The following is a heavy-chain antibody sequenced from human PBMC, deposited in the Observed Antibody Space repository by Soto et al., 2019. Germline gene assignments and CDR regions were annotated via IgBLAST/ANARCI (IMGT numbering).Heavy chain of an antibody. CDR2: IYSGGST. CDR1: GFTVSSNY. V-gene: IGHV3-53*01. CDR3: GIDLGGIAAAGYFDY. J-gene: IGHJ4*02. Sequence: GGTLRLTCAVSGFTVSSNYMSWVRQPPGKGLEWVSVIYSGGSTYYADSVKGRFTISRDNSKNTLYLQMISLRAADTAVYYCGIDLGGIAAAGYFDYWGQGTLVTVSS. D-gene: IGHD6-13*01.